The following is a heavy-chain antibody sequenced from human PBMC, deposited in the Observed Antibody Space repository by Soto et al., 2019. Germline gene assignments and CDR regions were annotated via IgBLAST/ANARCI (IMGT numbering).Heavy chain of an antibody. V-gene: IGHV4-31*03. CDR1: GVSVSSSGNY. D-gene: IGHD4-17*01. Sequence: QVQLQESGPGLVKASQTLSLTCSVSGVSVSSSGNYWRWIRQHPGKGLEWIGYIYYSGSTYYNPSLTMRVTLALYTSRNQFSLNLSSGTAADTAIYYCASEYYADSALHYWGQGTLVSVSS. J-gene: IGHJ4*02. CDR2: IYYSGST. CDR3: ASEYYADSALHY.